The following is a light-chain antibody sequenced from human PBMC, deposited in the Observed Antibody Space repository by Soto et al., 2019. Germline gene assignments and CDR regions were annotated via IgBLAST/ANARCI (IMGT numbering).Light chain of an antibody. J-gene: IGKJ1*01. CDR1: QNLGTLY. CDR2: SAS. V-gene: IGKV3-20*01. Sequence: EIALTQSPGTLSLSPGERGTLSCRASQNLGTLYLAWFQQKSGQAPRLLIYSASRRATGIPDRFIGSGSGTDFTLTINRVEPEDFAVYFCQQYAGSPRTFGQGTKVEIK. CDR3: QQYAGSPRT.